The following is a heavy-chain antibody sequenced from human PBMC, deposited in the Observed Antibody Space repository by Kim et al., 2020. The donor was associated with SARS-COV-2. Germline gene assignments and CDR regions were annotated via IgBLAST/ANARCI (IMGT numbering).Heavy chain of an antibody. V-gene: IGHV3-23*01. D-gene: IGHD1-1*01. CDR2: IVNSGGSA. CDR1: GFTFSSYA. J-gene: IGHJ4*02. Sequence: GGSLRLSCAASGFTFSSYAMTWVRQAPGKGLEWVSAIVNSGGSATYADSVKGRFTMTRDNSKNTLYLQMNSLRGEDTAVYYCARRYNNNWFFDSWGQGTLVTVSS. CDR3: ARRYNNNWFFDS.